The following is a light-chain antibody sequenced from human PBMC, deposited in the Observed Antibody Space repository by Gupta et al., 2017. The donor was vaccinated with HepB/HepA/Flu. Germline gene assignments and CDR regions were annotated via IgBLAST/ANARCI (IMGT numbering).Light chain of an antibody. J-gene: IGKJ1*01. CDR2: KAS. CDR1: QSISSW. CDR3: QQYNSYSRT. V-gene: IGKV1-5*03. Sequence: DVQMPQSPSTLSASVGDRVTITCLASQSISSWLAWYQQKPGKAPKLLIYKASSLQSGVPSRFSGSGSGTEFTLTISSLQPDDFATYYCQQYNSYSRTFGQGTKVEIK.